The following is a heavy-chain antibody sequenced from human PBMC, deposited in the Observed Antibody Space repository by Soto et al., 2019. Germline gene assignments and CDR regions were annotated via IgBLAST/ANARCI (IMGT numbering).Heavy chain of an antibody. Sequence: VASVQVSCKASGGTFSSYAISWVRQAPGQGLEWMGGIIPIFGTANYAQKFQGRVTITADESTSTAYMELRSLRSEDTAVYYCERDGAGVRYDFGDGGLDPWGQGTL. V-gene: IGHV1-69*01. CDR3: ERDGAGVRYDFGDGGLDP. CDR2: IIPIFGTA. D-gene: IGHD3-10*01. CDR1: GGTFSSYA. J-gene: IGHJ5*02.